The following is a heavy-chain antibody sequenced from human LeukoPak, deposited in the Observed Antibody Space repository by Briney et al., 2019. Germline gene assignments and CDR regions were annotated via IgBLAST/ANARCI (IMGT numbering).Heavy chain of an antibody. Sequence: GESLKISCKGSGYSFTSYGISWVRQAPGQGLEWMGWISAYNGNTNYAQKLQGRVTMTTDTSTSTAYMELRSLRSDDTAVYYCARRNDYCGGDCANWFDPWGQGTLVTVSS. D-gene: IGHD2-21*01. CDR2: ISAYNGNT. J-gene: IGHJ5*02. CDR3: ARRNDYCGGDCANWFDP. CDR1: GYSFTSYG. V-gene: IGHV1-18*01.